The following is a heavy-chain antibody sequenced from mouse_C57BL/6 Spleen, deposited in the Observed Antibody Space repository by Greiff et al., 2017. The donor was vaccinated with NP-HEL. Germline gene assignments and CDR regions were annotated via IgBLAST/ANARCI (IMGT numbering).Heavy chain of an antibody. J-gene: IGHJ2*01. CDR2: ISSGGSYT. CDR1: GFTFSSYG. V-gene: IGHV5-6*01. CDR3: ARHTCDY. Sequence: EVQLQESGGDLVKPGGSLKLSCAASGFTFSSYGMSWVRQTPDKRLEWVATISSGGSYTYYPDSVKGRFTISRDNAKNTLYLQMSSLKSEDTAMYYCARHTCDYWGQGTTLTVSS.